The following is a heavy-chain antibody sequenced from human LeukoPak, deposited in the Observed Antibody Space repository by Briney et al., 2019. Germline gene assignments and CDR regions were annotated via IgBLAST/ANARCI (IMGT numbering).Heavy chain of an antibody. Sequence: ASVKVSCKASGYTFISYGINWVRQAPGQGLEWMGWISGYNGNTNYAQNLQGRVTMTRDTSTSTAYMELRSLRSDDTAVYYCARELGGTGSYFFPYYGMDVWGQGTTVAVSS. J-gene: IGHJ6*02. V-gene: IGHV1-18*01. CDR3: ARELGGTGSYFFPYYGMDV. D-gene: IGHD3-10*01. CDR1: GYTFISYG. CDR2: ISGYNGNT.